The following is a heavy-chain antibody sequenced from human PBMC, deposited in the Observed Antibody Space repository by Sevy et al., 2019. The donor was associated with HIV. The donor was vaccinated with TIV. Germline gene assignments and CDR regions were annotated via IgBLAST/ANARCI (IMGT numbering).Heavy chain of an antibody. CDR3: AREEWLEHDALAI. V-gene: IGHV3-11*01. D-gene: IGHD6-19*01. J-gene: IGHJ3*02. CDR1: GFTFSDYY. CDR2: ISSSGSTI. Sequence: GGSLRLSCAASGFTFSDYYMSWIRQAPGKGLEWVAYISSSGSTIYYADSVKGRFTISRDNAKNSLYLQMNSLRAEDTAVYYCAREEWLEHDALAIWGQGTMVTVSS.